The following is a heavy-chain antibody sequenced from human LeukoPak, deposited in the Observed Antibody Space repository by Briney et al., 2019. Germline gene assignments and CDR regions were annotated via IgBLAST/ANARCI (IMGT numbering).Heavy chain of an antibody. J-gene: IGHJ3*02. D-gene: IGHD3-3*01. CDR3: ARVFGYFGDGNASDI. V-gene: IGHV1-69*05. CDR1: GGTFSSYA. CDR2: IIPIFGTA. Sequence: GASVKVSCKASGGTFSSYAISWVRQAPGQGLEWMGGIIPIFGTANYAQKFQGRVTITTDESTSTAYMELSSLRSEDTAVYYCARVFGYFGDGNASDIWGQGTMVTVSS.